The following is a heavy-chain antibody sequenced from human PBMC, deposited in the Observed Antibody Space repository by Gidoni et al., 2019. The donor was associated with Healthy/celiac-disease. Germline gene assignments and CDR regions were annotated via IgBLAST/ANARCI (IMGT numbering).Heavy chain of an antibody. J-gene: IGHJ6*02. CDR1: GGTFSSYA. V-gene: IGHV1-69*01. D-gene: IGHD3-10*01. Sequence: QVQLVQSGAEVKKPGSSVKVSCKASGGTFSSYAISWVRQAPGQGLEWMGGIIPIFGTANYAQKFQGRVTITADESTSTAYMELSSLRSEDTAVYYCARDAYYYGSGSYQSDDYGMDVWGQGTTVTVSS. CDR2: IIPIFGTA. CDR3: ARDAYYYGSGSYQSDDYGMDV.